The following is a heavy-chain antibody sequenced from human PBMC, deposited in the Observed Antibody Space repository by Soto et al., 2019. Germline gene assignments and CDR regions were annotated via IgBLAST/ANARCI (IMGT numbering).Heavy chain of an antibody. CDR2: IDNDGTA. V-gene: IGHV3-74*01. CDR1: GYTFNIYW. Sequence: GGPLRRSCAASGYTFNIYWMNWVRQIPGKGLVWVSHIDNDGTATYADSVKGRFTISRDNAKSTVYLQMNSLRDEDTAVYYCARDLQQGFEFWGQGTMVTASS. CDR3: ARDLQQGFEF. J-gene: IGHJ3*01. D-gene: IGHD6-13*01.